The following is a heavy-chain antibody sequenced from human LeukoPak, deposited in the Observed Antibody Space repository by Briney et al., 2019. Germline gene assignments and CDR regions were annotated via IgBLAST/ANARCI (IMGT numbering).Heavy chain of an antibody. V-gene: IGHV4-59*01. CDR1: GGSISSYY. CDR2: IYYSGST. Sequence: PSETLSLTCTVSGGSISSYYWSWIRQPPGKGLEWIGYIYYSGSTNYNPSLESRVTISVDTSKNQFSLKLSSVTAADPAVYYCARDGLGFISSPLASWGQGTRVTVPS. D-gene: IGHD3-3*02. J-gene: IGHJ5*02. CDR3: ARDGLGFISSPLAS.